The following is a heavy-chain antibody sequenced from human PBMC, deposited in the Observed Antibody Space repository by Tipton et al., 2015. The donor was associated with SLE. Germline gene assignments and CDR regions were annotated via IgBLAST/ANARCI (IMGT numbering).Heavy chain of an antibody. CDR3: ARGSVTIFGVAYYYYGLDV. Sequence: TLSLTCTVSGGSIRNYYWSWSRQPPGEGLEWMGVIHYSGNTISNPSLKSRVTISVDTSKNQIPLNLSSVTAADTAVYYCARGSVTIFGVAYYYYGLDVWGQGTTVTVSS. CDR1: GGSIRNYY. D-gene: IGHD3-3*01. J-gene: IGHJ6*02. CDR2: IHYSGNT. V-gene: IGHV4-59*08.